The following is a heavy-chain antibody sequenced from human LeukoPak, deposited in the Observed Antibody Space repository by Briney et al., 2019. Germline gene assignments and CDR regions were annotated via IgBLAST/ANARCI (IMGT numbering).Heavy chain of an antibody. CDR3: ARTLYYYDSSGYSPLDAFDI. CDR1: GASIRSGDYY. J-gene: IGHJ3*02. D-gene: IGHD3-22*01. CDR2: IYYSGST. V-gene: IGHV4-30-4*01. Sequence: SETLSLTCTVSGASIRSGDYYWSWIRQPPGKGLEWIGYIYYSGSTYYNPSLKSRVTISVDTSKNQFSLKLSSVTAADTAVYYCARTLYYYDSSGYSPLDAFDIWGQGTMVTVSS.